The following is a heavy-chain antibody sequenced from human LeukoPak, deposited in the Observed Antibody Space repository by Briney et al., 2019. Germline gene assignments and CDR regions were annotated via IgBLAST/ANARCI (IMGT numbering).Heavy chain of an antibody. V-gene: IGHV3-9*01. D-gene: IGHD3-10*01. CDR3: AKALSSFGEPPDY. J-gene: IGHJ4*02. CDR1: GGSISSYY. CDR2: ISWNSGSI. Sequence: LSLTCTVSGGSISSYYWSWIRQAPGKGLEWVSGISWNSGSIGYADSVKGRFTISRDNAKNSLYLQMNSLRAEDTALYYCAKALSSFGEPPDYWGQGTLVTVSS.